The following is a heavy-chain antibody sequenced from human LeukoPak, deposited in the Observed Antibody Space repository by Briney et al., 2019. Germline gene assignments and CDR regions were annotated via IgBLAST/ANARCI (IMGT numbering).Heavy chain of an antibody. D-gene: IGHD3-10*01. J-gene: IGHJ5*02. CDR1: GGSFSGYY. CDR2: INHSGST. CDR3: ARKIGEEFPYNWFDP. Sequence: ASETLSLTCAVYGGSFSGYYWRWIRQPPGKGLEWIGEINHSGSTNYNPSLKSRVTISVDTSKNQFSLKLSSVTAADTAVYYCARKIGEEFPYNWFDPWGQGTLVTVSS. V-gene: IGHV4-34*01.